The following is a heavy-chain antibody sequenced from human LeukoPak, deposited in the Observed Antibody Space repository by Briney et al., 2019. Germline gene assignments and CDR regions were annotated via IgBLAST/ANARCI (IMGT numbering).Heavy chain of an antibody. CDR3: ARSADMGLQLTWLKY. CDR2: IKQDGSET. V-gene: IGHV3-7*01. Sequence: GGSLRLSCAASGFSFSSSWMSWVRQAPGKGLEWVANIKQDGSETYYVDSLKGRFTVSRDNAKNSVYLQMNNLRAEDTAVYYCARSADMGLQLTWLKYWGQGILVTVSS. D-gene: IGHD5-24*01. CDR1: GFSFSSSW. J-gene: IGHJ4*02.